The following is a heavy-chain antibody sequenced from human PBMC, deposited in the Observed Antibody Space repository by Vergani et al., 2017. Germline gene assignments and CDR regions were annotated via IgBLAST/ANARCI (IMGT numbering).Heavy chain of an antibody. CDR1: GASFRSYY. CDR2: TYYSGAT. CDR3: TKASQTYDHVLTRSPWDWFDP. V-gene: IGHV4-59*01. Sequence: QVQLQESGPGLVKPSETLSLTCTVSGASFRSYYWSWIRQSPGNGLEWIGSTYYSGATTYNPSLKSRVSISVATSKNQFSLKLNSVTAADTAVYYCTKASQTYDHVLTRSPWDWFDPWVQGVLVTVSS. J-gene: IGHJ5*02. D-gene: IGHD3-9*01.